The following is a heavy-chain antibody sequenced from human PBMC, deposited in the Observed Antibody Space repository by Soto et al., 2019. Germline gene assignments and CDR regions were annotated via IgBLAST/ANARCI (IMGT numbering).Heavy chain of an antibody. CDR1: GGSVSSGSYY. Sequence: SETLSLTCTVSGGSVSSGSYYWSWIRQPPGKGLEWIGYIYYSGSTNYNPSLKSRVTISVDTSKNQFSLKLSSVTAADTAVYYCARVGCISTSCYFDYWGQGTLVTVSS. CDR2: IYYSGST. CDR3: ARVGCISTSCYFDY. V-gene: IGHV4-61*01. J-gene: IGHJ4*02. D-gene: IGHD2-2*01.